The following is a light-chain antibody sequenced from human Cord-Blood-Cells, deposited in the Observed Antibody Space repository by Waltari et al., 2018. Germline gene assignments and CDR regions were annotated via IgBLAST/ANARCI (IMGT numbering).Light chain of an antibody. CDR2: QDS. V-gene: IGLV3-1*01. CDR1: KLGDKY. Sequence: SYELTQPSSVSVSPGQTASITCSGAKLGDKYACWYQQKPGQSPVLVIYQDSKRPSGIPERFSGSNSRNTATLTISGTQAMDEADYYCQAWDSSTYVFGTGTKVTVL. J-gene: IGLJ1*01. CDR3: QAWDSSTYV.